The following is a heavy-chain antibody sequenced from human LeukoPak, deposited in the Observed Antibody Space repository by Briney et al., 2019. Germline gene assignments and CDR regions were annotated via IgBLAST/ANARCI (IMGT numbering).Heavy chain of an antibody. J-gene: IGHJ4*02. CDR1: GYTFTNYY. CDR2: VNPSGGST. Sequence: GASVKVSCKASGYTFTNYYMHWVRQAPGQGLEWMGIVNPSGGSTTYAQKFLGRVSMTRDTSTSTVYMELSSLRSEDTAVYYCARDPSGDYDSDGPVFYFTSWGQGTLVTVSS. CDR3: ARDPSGDYDSDGPVFYFTS. D-gene: IGHD3-22*01. V-gene: IGHV1-46*01.